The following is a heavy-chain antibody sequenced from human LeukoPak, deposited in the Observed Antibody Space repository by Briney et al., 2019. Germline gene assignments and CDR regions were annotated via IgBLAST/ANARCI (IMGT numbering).Heavy chain of an antibody. D-gene: IGHD2-15*01. Sequence: GGSLRLSCAASGFTFSSYAMSWVRQAPGKGLEWVSAISGSGGSTYYADSVKGRFTISRDNSKNTLYLQMNSLRAEDTAVYYCAKDDKLCSGCSCYTNFDYWGQGTLVTVSS. CDR2: ISGSGGST. V-gene: IGHV3-23*01. CDR3: AKDDKLCSGCSCYTNFDY. J-gene: IGHJ4*02. CDR1: GFTFSSYA.